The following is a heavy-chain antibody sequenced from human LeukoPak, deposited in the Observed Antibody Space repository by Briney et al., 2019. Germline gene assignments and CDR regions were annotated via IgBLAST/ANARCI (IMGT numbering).Heavy chain of an antibody. V-gene: IGHV3-7*03. CDR3: AKQLGYCSDGSCYFPY. CDR1: GVTFSSHW. CDR2: IKQDGSER. D-gene: IGHD2-15*01. J-gene: IGHJ4*02. Sequence: GGSLRLSCVVSGVTFSSHWMSWVRQAPGKGLEWVANIKQDGSERYYVDSVQGRFTISRDNSKSTLCLQMNSLRAEDTAVYYCAKQLGYCSDGSCYFPYWGQGTLVTVSS.